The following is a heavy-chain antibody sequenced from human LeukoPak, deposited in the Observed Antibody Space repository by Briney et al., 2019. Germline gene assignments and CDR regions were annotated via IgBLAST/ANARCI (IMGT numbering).Heavy chain of an antibody. J-gene: IGHJ4*02. CDR2: IYYSGST. CDR3: ARVLAGMVSPPDY. CDR1: GGSISSSSYY. V-gene: IGHV4-61*05. Sequence: SETLSLTCTVSGGSISSSSYYWGWIRQPPGKGLEWIGYIYYSGSTNYNPSLKSRVTISVDTSKNQFSLKLSSVTAADTAVYYCARVLAGMVSPPDYWGQGTLVTVSS. D-gene: IGHD2-8*01.